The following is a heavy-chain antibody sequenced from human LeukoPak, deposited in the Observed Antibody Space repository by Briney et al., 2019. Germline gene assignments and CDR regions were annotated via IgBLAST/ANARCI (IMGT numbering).Heavy chain of an antibody. Sequence: PSETLSLTCTVSGGSNSNYYWGWLRQPAGKGLECIGRIYTTGSTNYNPSLKSRVTMSVDTSKNQFSLKLSSVTAADTAVYYCARIGGSFPSLDSWGQGTLVTVSS. J-gene: IGHJ5*01. D-gene: IGHD1-26*01. CDR1: GGSNSNYY. CDR2: IYTTGST. V-gene: IGHV4-4*07. CDR3: ARIGGSFPSLDS.